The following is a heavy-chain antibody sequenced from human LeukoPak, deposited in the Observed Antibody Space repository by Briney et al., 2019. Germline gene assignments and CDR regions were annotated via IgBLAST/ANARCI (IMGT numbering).Heavy chain of an antibody. CDR3: ARVEYSSSPTGYFDY. CDR1: GFTFSSYA. V-gene: IGHV3-64*01. Sequence: GGSLRLSCAASGFTFSSYAMHWVRQAPGKGLEHVSAISSNGGSTYYANSVKGRFTISRDSSKNTLCLQMGSLRAEDMAVYYCARVEYSSSPTGYFDYWGQGTLVTVSS. CDR2: ISSNGGST. D-gene: IGHD6-6*01. J-gene: IGHJ4*02.